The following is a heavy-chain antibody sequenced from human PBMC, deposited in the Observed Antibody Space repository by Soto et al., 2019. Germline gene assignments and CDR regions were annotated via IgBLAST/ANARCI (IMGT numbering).Heavy chain of an antibody. CDR1: GFTFSSYW. V-gene: IGHV3-74*01. CDR3: ATGHDSRKVYHYYGMDV. D-gene: IGHD2-15*01. CDR2: INSDGSST. J-gene: IGHJ6*02. Sequence: EVQLVESGGGLVQPGGSLRLSCAASGFTFSSYWMHWVRQAPGKGLVWVSRINSDGSSTSYADSVKGRFTISRDNAKNTLYLQMTSRRAEDTAVYYCATGHDSRKVYHYYGMDVWGQGTTVTVSS.